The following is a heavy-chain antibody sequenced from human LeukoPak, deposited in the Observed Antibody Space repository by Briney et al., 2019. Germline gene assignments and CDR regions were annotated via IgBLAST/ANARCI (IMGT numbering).Heavy chain of an antibody. Sequence: PGGSLRLSCAASGFTFSSYWMHWVRQAPGKGLEWVAVISNDGSNKYYADSVKGRFTISRDSSKNTLYLEMNSLRAEDTAVYYCARHYDTSGYHYFDFRGQGTLVTVSS. CDR1: GFTFSSYW. J-gene: IGHJ4*02. V-gene: IGHV3-30-3*01. CDR3: ARHYDTSGYHYFDF. CDR2: ISNDGSNK. D-gene: IGHD3-22*01.